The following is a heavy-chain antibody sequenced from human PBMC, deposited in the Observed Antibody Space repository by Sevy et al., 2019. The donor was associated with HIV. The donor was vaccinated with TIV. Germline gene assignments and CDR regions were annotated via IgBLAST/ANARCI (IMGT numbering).Heavy chain of an antibody. Sequence: GGSRRLSCAASGFTFSSYWMHWVRQAPGKGLVWVSRINSDGSSTSYADSVKGRFTISRDNAKNTLYLQMNSLRAEDTAVYYCARGKMDIVVVPAEGKFDPWGQGTLVTVSS. D-gene: IGHD2-2*03. CDR1: GFTFSSYW. CDR3: ARGKMDIVVVPAEGKFDP. V-gene: IGHV3-74*01. CDR2: INSDGSST. J-gene: IGHJ5*02.